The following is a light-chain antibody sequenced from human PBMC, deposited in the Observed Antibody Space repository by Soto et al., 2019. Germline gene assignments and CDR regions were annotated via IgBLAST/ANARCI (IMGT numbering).Light chain of an antibody. CDR2: GAS. Sequence: DIQLTQSPSFLSASVGDRVTITCRASQDISSYLGWYQQKPGEAPKLLIYGASTLQSGVPSRFSGSGSGTEFTLTISSLQSEDFASYYCQQLNSYLFTFGQGTRLEIK. CDR1: QDISSY. J-gene: IGKJ5*01. CDR3: QQLNSYLFT. V-gene: IGKV1-9*01.